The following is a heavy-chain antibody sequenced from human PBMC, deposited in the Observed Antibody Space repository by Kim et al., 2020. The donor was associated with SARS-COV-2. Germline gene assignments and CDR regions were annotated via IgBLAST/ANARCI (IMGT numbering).Heavy chain of an antibody. Sequence: SETLSLTCTVSGGSISSSSYYWGWIRQPPGKGLEWIVSFFYICSTYYNPSLKSRVPISVDTSKNQFSLKLCSVTAADTAVYYCARHSRIVVVPAAILAWGQGTLVTVSS. V-gene: IGHV4-39*01. D-gene: IGHD2-2*01. CDR1: GGSISSSSYY. CDR3: ARHSRIVVVPAAILA. J-gene: IGHJ4*02. CDR2: FFYICST.